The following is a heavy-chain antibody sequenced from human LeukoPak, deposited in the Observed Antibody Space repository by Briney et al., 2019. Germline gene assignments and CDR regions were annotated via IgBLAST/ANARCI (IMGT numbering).Heavy chain of an antibody. D-gene: IGHD2-2*01. J-gene: IGHJ4*02. CDR1: GVTFDDYG. V-gene: IGHV3-20*04. CDR3: AKLKPAAEFDY. CDR2: INWNGGST. Sequence: PGGSLRLSCAASGVTFDDYGRSWVRQAPGKGLEWVSGINWNGGSTGYADSVKGRFTISRDNAKNSLYLQMNSLRAEDTAVYYCAKLKPAAEFDYWGQGTLVTVSS.